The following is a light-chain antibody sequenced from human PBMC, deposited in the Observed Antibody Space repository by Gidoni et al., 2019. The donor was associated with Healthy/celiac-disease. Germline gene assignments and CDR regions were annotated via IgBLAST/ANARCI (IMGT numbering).Light chain of an antibody. CDR1: QSVSSY. J-gene: IGKJ2*01. CDR3: QQRSNWPVYT. CDR2: DAS. V-gene: IGKV3-11*01. Sequence: EIVLTQSPATLSLSPGERATLSCRASQSVSSYLAWYQQKPGQAPRLLIYDASNRATGIPARFSGSGSGTDFTLTISSLEPENFAVYYCQQRSNWPVYTFGQXTKPEIK.